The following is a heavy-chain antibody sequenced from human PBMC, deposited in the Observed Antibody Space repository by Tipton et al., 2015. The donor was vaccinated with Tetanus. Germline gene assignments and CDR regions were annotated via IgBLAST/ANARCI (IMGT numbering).Heavy chain of an antibody. V-gene: IGHV4-39*02. J-gene: IGHJ5*02. Sequence: TLSLTCTVSGGSISDKKYYWGWIRQPPGKGLEWIASIYFKGDTDYSPTLKSRVTIAVDTSQNVLSLSLTSVTAADTAVYYCARHLYGYWFDPWGPGTLVTVSA. CDR2: IYFKGDT. CDR3: ARHLYGYWFDP. CDR1: GGSISDKKYY. D-gene: IGHD3-10*01.